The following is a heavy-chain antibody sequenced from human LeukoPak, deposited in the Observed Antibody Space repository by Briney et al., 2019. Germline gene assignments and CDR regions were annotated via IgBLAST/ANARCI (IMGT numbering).Heavy chain of an antibody. CDR2: ISYDGSNK. Sequence: PGGSLRLSCAASGFTFSSYAMHWVRQAPGKGLEWVAVISYDGSNKYYADSVKGRFTISRDNSKNTLYLQMNSLRTEDTAVYYCARDGLGFGELFYGMDVWGQGTTVTVSS. V-gene: IGHV3-30-3*01. J-gene: IGHJ6*02. CDR1: GFTFSSYA. CDR3: ARDGLGFGELFYGMDV. D-gene: IGHD3-10*01.